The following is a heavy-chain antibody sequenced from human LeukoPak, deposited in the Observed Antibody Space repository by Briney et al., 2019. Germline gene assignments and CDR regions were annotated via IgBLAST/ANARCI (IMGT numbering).Heavy chain of an antibody. CDR1: GDSISSYY. Sequence: PSETLSLTCSVSGDSISSYYWSWIRQPARKGLEWIGRIYTSGSSNYNPSLKTRVTMSVDTSKNQFSLKLTSVTAADTAVYYCARESGSSTTRSLDYWGQGTLVTVSS. D-gene: IGHD1-26*01. CDR2: IYTSGSS. CDR3: ARESGSSTTRSLDY. V-gene: IGHV4-4*07. J-gene: IGHJ4*02.